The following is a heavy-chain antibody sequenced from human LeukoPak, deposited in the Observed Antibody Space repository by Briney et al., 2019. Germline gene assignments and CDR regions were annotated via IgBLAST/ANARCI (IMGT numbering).Heavy chain of an antibody. V-gene: IGHV1-18*04. CDR2: ISAYNGNT. D-gene: IGHD2-2*01. J-gene: IGHJ6*04. Sequence: ASVKVSCTASGYTFTSYGISWVRQAPGQGLEWMGWISAYNGNTNYAQKLQGRVTMTTDTSTSTAYMELRSLRSDDTAVYYCARDGCSSTSCPFAPFYYYYSMDVWGKGTTVTVSS. CDR3: ARDGCSSTSCPFAPFYYYYSMDV. CDR1: GYTFTSYG.